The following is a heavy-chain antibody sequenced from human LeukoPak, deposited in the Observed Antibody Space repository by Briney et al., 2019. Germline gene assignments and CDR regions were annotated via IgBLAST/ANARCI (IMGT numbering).Heavy chain of an antibody. J-gene: IGHJ4*02. CDR2: VSRNGDYT. V-gene: IGHV3-23*01. CDR1: GFTFSSYA. CDR3: AKTGGYSSGCHDY. Sequence: GGSLRLSCAASGFTFSSYAMSWVRQAPGKGLEWVSAVSRNGDYTYYADSVKGRFTISRDKSKNTLYLQMNSPRAEDTAVYYCAKTGGYSSGCHDYWGQGTLVTVSS. D-gene: IGHD6-19*01.